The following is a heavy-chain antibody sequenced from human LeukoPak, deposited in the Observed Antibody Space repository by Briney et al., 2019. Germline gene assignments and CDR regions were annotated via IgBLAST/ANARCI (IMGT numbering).Heavy chain of an antibody. V-gene: IGHV1-2*02. CDR1: GFTFTAFY. CDR3: VTSTGYFNTWGAFDI. Sequence: ASVKVFCKASGFTFTAFYMHWVRQAPGQGLEWMAWINLSSGGTNYAQKFRGRVTMTRDSSISTAYMELTSLRSDDTAIYYCVTSTGYFNTWGAFDIWGQGTMVTVSS. D-gene: IGHD2-15*01. J-gene: IGHJ3*02. CDR2: INLSSGGT.